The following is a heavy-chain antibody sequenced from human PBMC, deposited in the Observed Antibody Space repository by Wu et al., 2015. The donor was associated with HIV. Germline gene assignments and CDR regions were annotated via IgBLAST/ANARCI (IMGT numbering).Heavy chain of an antibody. CDR1: GYTFINHD. CDR3: ATRNYYGSGNYYNDAFVY. J-gene: IGHJ3*02. CDR2: ISAYSGNT. D-gene: IGHD3-10*01. V-gene: IGHV1-18*01. Sequence: QVQLVQSGAEVKKPGASVKVSCKASGYTFINHDINWVRQAPGQGLEWMGWISAYSGNTNFAQNLQGRVTMTTDTSTSTAYMELRSLRSDDTAVYYCATRNYYGSGNYYNDAFVYLGPRDNGHRLF.